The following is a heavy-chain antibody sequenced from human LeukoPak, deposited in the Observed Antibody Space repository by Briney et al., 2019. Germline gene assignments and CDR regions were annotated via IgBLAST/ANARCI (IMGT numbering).Heavy chain of an antibody. CDR1: GYTFTGYY. CDR3: ARGSDDFWSGYSPSY. D-gene: IGHD3-3*01. Sequence: GASVKVSCKASGYTFTGYYMHWVRQAPGQGLERMGWINPNSGGTNYAQKFQGRVTMTRDTSISTAYMELSRLRSDDTAVYYCARGSDDFWSGYSPSYWGQGTLVTVSS. V-gene: IGHV1-2*02. CDR2: INPNSGGT. J-gene: IGHJ4*02.